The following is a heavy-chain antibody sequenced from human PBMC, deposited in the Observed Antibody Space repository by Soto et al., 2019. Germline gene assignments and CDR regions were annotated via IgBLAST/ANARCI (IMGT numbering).Heavy chain of an antibody. CDR1: GGTFGSYA. Sequence: QEQLVQSGGEVKKPGSSVRVSCRASGGTFGSYAISWVRQAPGQGLEWMGGIVPMFTTPKYAQSFQGRVTITADASTVYMDLRSLTSEDTAVYFFASDGFSGRYYPYWGQGTLVTVSS. D-gene: IGHD1-26*01. J-gene: IGHJ4*02. CDR3: ASDGFSGRYYPY. CDR2: IVPMFTTP. V-gene: IGHV1-69*01.